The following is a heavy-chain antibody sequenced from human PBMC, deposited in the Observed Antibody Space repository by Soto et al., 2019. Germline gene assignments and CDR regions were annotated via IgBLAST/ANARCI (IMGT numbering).Heavy chain of an antibody. CDR3: ANGGSSCYYPASLNY. CDR2: ISYDGTNK. Sequence: ESGGGVVQPGRSLRLSCAASGFTFSSYGMHWVRQAPGKGLEWVAVISYDGTNKYYADSVKGRFTISRDNSKNTLYLQMNSLRAEDTAVYYCANGGSSCYYPASLNYWGQGTLVTVSS. CDR1: GFTFSSYG. V-gene: IGHV3-30*18. D-gene: IGHD3-22*01. J-gene: IGHJ4*02.